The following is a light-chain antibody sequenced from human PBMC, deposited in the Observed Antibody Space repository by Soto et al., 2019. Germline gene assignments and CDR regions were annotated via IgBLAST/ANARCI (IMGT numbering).Light chain of an antibody. CDR3: QQYGSSPRT. Sequence: EIVMTPSPATLSVSPVERATLSSRASQSVSSNLAWYQQKPGQAPRLLIYGAFNRATGIPARFSGSGSGTDFTLTISSLEPEDFAVYYCQQYGSSPRTFGQGTKVDIK. CDR1: QSVSSN. V-gene: IGKV3D-15*01. J-gene: IGKJ1*01. CDR2: GAF.